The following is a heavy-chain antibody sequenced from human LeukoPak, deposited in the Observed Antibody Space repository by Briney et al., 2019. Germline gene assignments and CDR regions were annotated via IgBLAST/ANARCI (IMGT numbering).Heavy chain of an antibody. CDR2: ITGSGGST. CDR1: GFTFSNYG. Sequence: GGSLRLSCAASGFTFSNYGLSWVRQAPGKGLEWVSGITGSGGSTYYADSVKGRFTISRDNAKNSLYLQMNSLRAEDTAVYYCAREGPYYFDYWGQGTLVTVSS. V-gene: IGHV3-23*01. J-gene: IGHJ4*02. CDR3: AREGPYYFDY.